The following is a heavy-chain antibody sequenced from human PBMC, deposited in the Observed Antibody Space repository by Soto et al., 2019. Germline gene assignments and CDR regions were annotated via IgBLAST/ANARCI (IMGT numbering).Heavy chain of an antibody. Sequence: QVQLVESGGGVVQPGGSLRLSCAASRFSFSTYGMHWVRQAPGKGLEWVAVISYAGSYEYYADSVKGRFTISRDNSKNTLYLQLNSLRDEDTAVYYCARPGIAERPYEAPLDYWGQGTLVTVSS. V-gene: IGHV3-30-3*01. CDR3: ARPGIAERPYEAPLDY. CDR1: RFSFSTYG. CDR2: ISYAGSYE. J-gene: IGHJ4*02. D-gene: IGHD6-6*01.